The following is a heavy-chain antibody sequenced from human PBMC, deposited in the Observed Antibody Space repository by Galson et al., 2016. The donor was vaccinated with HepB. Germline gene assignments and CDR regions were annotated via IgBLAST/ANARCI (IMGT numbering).Heavy chain of an antibody. CDR1: GFTFRSYW. D-gene: IGHD6-19*01. CDR3: PRRLDTQRRIAGWGWGMDV. CDR2: INKDGSEK. J-gene: IGHJ6*02. V-gene: IGHV3-7*01. Sequence: SLRLSCAASGFTFRSYWMSWVRQAPGKGLEWVSNINKDGSEKYYVDSVKGRFTISRDNGKNSLYLQMSSLRVEDAGVYYCPRRLDTQRRIAGWGWGMDVWGQGTTVTVS.